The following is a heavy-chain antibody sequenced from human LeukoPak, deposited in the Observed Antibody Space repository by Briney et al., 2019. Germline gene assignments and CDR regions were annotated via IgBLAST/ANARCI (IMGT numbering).Heavy chain of an antibody. Sequence: GGPLRLSCAASGFTFSSYAMHWLPQAPGKALEWVAVISYDGSNKYYADSVKGRFTISRDNSKNTLYLQMNSLRAEDTAVYYCVLSYFDYWGQGTLVTVSS. CDR3: VLSYFDY. J-gene: IGHJ4*02. D-gene: IGHD2-2*01. CDR2: ISYDGSNK. V-gene: IGHV3-30*03. CDR1: GFTFSSYA.